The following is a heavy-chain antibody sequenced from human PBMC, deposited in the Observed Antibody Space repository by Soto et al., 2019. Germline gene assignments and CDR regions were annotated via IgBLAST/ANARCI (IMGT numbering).Heavy chain of an antibody. CDR3: ARHLPTSNYDFWSGLTIDGAFDI. J-gene: IGHJ3*02. Sequence: SETLSLTCTVSGGSISSSSYYWGWIRQPPGKGLEWIGSIYYSGSTYYNPSLKSRVTISVDTSKNQFSLKLSSVTAADTAAYYCARHLPTSNYDFWSGLTIDGAFDIWGQGTMVTVSS. CDR1: GGSISSSSYY. V-gene: IGHV4-39*01. D-gene: IGHD3-3*01. CDR2: IYYSGST.